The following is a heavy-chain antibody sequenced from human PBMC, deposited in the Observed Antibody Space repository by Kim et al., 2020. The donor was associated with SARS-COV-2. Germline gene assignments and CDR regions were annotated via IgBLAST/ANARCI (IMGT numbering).Heavy chain of an antibody. CDR3: ARGSQLLSQDAQYFQH. CDR1: GYSISSGYY. D-gene: IGHD2-21*02. V-gene: IGHV4-38-2*02. Sequence: SETLSLTCTVSGYSISSGYYWGWIRQPPGKGLEWIGSIYHSGSTYYNPSLKSRVTISVDTSKNQFSLKLSSVTAADTAVYYCARGSQLLSQDAQYFQHWGQGTLVTVSS. J-gene: IGHJ1*01. CDR2: IYHSGST.